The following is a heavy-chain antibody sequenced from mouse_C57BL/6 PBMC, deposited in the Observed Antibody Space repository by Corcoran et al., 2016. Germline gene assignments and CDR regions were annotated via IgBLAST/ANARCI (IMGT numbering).Heavy chain of an antibody. Sequence: EVQLQQSGPELVKPGASVKISCKASGYTFTDYYMNWVKQSHGKSLEWIGDINPNNGGTSYNQKFKGKATLTVDKSSSTAYMELRSLTSEDSAVYYCAHDGYYYAMDYWGQGTSVTVSS. V-gene: IGHV1-26*01. D-gene: IGHD2-3*01. J-gene: IGHJ4*01. CDR1: GYTFTDYY. CDR3: AHDGYYYAMDY. CDR2: INPNNGGT.